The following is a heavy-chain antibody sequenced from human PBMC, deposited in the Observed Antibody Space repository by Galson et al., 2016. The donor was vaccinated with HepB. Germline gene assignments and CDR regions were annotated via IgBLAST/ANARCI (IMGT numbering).Heavy chain of an antibody. Sequence: SLRLSCASSGFTFSRHAMHWVRQAPGKGLEWVAVISYDGSNKYYADSVKGRFTISRDNSKNMVHLQMNSLRAGDTAVYYCAKVGHSSGWYLNGLDVWGQGTTVTVSS. CDR1: GFTFSRHA. J-gene: IGHJ6*02. CDR3: AKVGHSSGWYLNGLDV. D-gene: IGHD6-19*01. V-gene: IGHV3-30*18. CDR2: ISYDGSNK.